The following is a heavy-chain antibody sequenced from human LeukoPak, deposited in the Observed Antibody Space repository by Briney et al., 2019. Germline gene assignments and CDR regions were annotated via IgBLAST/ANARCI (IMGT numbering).Heavy chain of an antibody. D-gene: IGHD3-22*01. CDR3: AREPQGGLCYYDSSGYYFDY. V-gene: IGHV1-69*01. CDR2: IIPIFGTS. CDR1: GDTLSSYA. Sequence: ASVKVSCKAFGDTLSSYAISWVRQAPGQGLEWMGGIIPIFGTSNYAQKFQGRVTITADESTSTAYMDLTSLRSEDTAVYYCAREPQGGLCYYDSSGYYFDYWGQGTLVTVSS. J-gene: IGHJ4*02.